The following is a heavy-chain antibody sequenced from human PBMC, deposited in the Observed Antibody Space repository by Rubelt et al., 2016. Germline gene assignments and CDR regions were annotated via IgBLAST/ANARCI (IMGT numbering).Heavy chain of an antibody. CDR3: AITAGTFYYFDY. CDR1: GYTFTGYY. Sequence: QVQLVQSGAEVKKPGASVKVSRKASGYTFTGYYMHWVRQAPGQGLEWMGIINPSGGSTSYAQKFQVRVTMTSDTSTSTVYMELSSLRSEDTAVYYCAITAGTFYYFDYWGQGTLVTVSS. J-gene: IGHJ4*02. CDR2: INPSGGST. D-gene: IGHD6-13*01. V-gene: IGHV1-46*01.